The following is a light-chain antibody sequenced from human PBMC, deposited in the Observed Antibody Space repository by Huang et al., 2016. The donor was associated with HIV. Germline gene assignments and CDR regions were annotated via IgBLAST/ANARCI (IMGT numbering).Light chain of an antibody. Sequence: EIVMTQSPATLSVSPGERATLSCRASQSVGSNLAWYQQKPGQAPRLLIYGASTRATGIPARFSGSGSGTEFTITISSLQSEDSAVYYCQQYNNWPPLTFGGGTKVEIK. CDR2: GAS. J-gene: IGKJ4*01. CDR3: QQYNNWPPLT. V-gene: IGKV3-15*01. CDR1: QSVGSN.